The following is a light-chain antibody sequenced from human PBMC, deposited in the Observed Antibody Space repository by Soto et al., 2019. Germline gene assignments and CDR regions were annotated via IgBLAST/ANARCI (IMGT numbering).Light chain of an antibody. V-gene: IGKV2-28*01. J-gene: IGKJ2*01. CDR1: QSLLHRNGYSS. CDR3: MQALQTPYS. CDR2: LAS. Sequence: DIVMTQSPLSLPVSPGEQASISCRSSQSLLHRNGYSSLDWYLQKPGQSPRLLIYLASTRASGVPDKFSASGSGTVFTLKISRVEAEDVGIYYCMQALQTPYSFGQGTKLEI.